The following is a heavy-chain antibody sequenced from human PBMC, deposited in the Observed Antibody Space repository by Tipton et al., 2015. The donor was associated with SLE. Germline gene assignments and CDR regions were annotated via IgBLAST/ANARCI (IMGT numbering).Heavy chain of an antibody. Sequence: TLSLTCAVYGGSFSGYYCRWIRPPPGEGLGWVGEINHSGSTNYNPSLKSRVTISVDTSKNQFSLKLTSLTAADTAVYYCARGLYGDEPGYWGQGTLVTVSS. CDR3: ARGLYGDEPGY. J-gene: IGHJ4*02. V-gene: IGHV4-34*01. D-gene: IGHD4-17*01. CDR2: INHSGST. CDR1: GGSFSGYY.